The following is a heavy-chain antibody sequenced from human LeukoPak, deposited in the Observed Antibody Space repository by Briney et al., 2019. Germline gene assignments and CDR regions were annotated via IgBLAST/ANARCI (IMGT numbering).Heavy chain of an antibody. D-gene: IGHD3-9*01. CDR3: AKDRGFDPKDGFDI. CDR1: AFTFRSYS. Sequence: SGGSLRLSFAASAFTFRSYSMNWVRQAPGQGLEWISFISSSSTTIYYADSVKGRFTFSRDNSKNTLYLQMNSLRAEDTAVYYCAKDRGFDPKDGFDIWGQGTMVTVSS. V-gene: IGHV3-48*01. J-gene: IGHJ3*02. CDR2: ISSSSTTI.